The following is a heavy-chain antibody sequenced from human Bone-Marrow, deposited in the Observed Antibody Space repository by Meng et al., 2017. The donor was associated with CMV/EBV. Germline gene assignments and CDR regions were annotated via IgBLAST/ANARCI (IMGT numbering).Heavy chain of an antibody. CDR1: GFTVSSNY. D-gene: IGHD3-3*01. CDR3: ARDRPLRFATYYYGMDV. CDR2: IYSGGST. Sequence: GESLKISCAASGFTVSSNYMSWVRQAPGKGLEWVSVIYSGGSTYYADSVKGRFTISRDNSKNTLYLQMNSLRAEDTAVYYCARDRPLRFATYYYGMDVWGQGTTVPVSS. J-gene: IGHJ6*02. V-gene: IGHV3-66*02.